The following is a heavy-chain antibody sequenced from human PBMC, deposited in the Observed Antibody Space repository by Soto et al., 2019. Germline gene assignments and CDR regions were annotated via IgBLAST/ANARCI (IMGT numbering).Heavy chain of an antibody. CDR2: ISYDGNNK. CDR1: GFTFSSYV. CDR3: ARAGCEGGSCYTLVGLRYGMDV. V-gene: IGHV3-30-3*01. D-gene: IGHD2-15*01. J-gene: IGHJ6*02. Sequence: QVQLVESGGGVVQPGRSLRLSCAASGFTFSSYVMHWVRQAPGKGLEWVAIISYDGNNKYYADSVKGRFTISRDNSKXTXSXQXXSLRAEDTAVSYCARAGCEGGSCYTLVGLRYGMDVWGQGTTVTVSS.